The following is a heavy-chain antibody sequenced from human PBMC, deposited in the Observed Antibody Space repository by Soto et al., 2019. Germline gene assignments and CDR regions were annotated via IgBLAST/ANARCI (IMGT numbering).Heavy chain of an antibody. V-gene: IGHV4-31*03. Sequence: SETLSLTCTVSGGSISSGGYYWSWIRQHPGKGLEWIGYIYYSGSTYYNPSLKSRVTISVDTSKNQFSLKLSSVTAADTAVYYCATLRFLEWYQLDYWGQGTLVTVSS. CDR1: GGSISSGGYY. CDR3: ATLRFLEWYQLDY. J-gene: IGHJ4*02. D-gene: IGHD3-3*01. CDR2: IYYSGST.